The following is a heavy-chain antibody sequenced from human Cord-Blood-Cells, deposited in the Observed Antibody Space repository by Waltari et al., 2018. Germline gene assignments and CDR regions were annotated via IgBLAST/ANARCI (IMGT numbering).Heavy chain of an antibody. V-gene: IGHV4-39*01. Sequence: QLQLQESGPGLVKPSETLSLTCTVSGGSISSSSYYWGWIRQPPGEGLEWIGSIYYSGSTYYNPSLKSRVTISVDTSKNQFSLKLSSVTAADTAVYYCASLIVATIDYWGQGTLVTVSS. J-gene: IGHJ4*02. D-gene: IGHD5-12*01. CDR3: ASLIVATIDY. CDR1: GGSISSSSYY. CDR2: IYYSGST.